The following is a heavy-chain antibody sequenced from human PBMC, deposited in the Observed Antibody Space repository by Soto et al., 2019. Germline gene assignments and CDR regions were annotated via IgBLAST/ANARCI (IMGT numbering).Heavy chain of an antibody. V-gene: IGHV1-69*12. CDR1: GGTFSSYA. CDR3: AREGRDYYYYGMDV. Sequence: QVQLVQSGAEVKKPGSSVKVSCKASGGTFSSYAISWVRQAPGQGLEWMGGIIPIFGTANYAQKFQGRVTITADDSTSTGYMELSSLRSEDTAVYYCAREGRDYYYYGMDVWGQGTTVTVSS. J-gene: IGHJ6*02. CDR2: IIPIFGTA.